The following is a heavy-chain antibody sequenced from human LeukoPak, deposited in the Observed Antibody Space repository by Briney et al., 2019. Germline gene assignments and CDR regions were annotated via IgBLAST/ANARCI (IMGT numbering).Heavy chain of an antibody. CDR2: IKQDGSEK. CDR1: GFTFSSYA. Sequence: GGSLRLSCAASGFTFSSYAMSWVRQAPGKGLEWVANIKQDGSEKYYVDSVKGRFTISRDNVKNSLYLQMNSLRADDAAMYYCARDSRALPSWGQGTLVTVSS. CDR3: ARDSRALPS. V-gene: IGHV3-7*01. J-gene: IGHJ4*02.